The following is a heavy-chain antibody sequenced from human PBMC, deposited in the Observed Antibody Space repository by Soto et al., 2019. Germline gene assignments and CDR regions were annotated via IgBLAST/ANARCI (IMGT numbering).Heavy chain of an antibody. D-gene: IGHD5-12*01. Sequence: QVQLVESGGGVVQPGRSLRLSCAASGFTFSSYGMHWVRQAPGKGLEWVAVISYDGSNKYYADSVKGRFTISRDNSKNTLYLQMNSLRAEDTAVYYCAKDRVGDGYNLGFDYWGQGTLVIVSS. J-gene: IGHJ4*02. V-gene: IGHV3-30*18. CDR1: GFTFSSYG. CDR3: AKDRVGDGYNLGFDY. CDR2: ISYDGSNK.